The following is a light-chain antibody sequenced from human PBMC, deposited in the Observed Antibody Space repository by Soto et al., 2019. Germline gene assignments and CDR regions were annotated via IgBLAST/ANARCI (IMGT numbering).Light chain of an antibody. Sequence: EFVLTQSPGTLSLSPGERATLSCRASQSVSSSYLAWYQHKPGQAPRLLIYGASSRTTGIPDRFSGSGSGTDFTLTISRLEPEDFAVYYCQQYGSSPPLSFGGGTKVEIK. V-gene: IGKV3-20*01. CDR3: QQYGSSPPLS. J-gene: IGKJ4*01. CDR2: GAS. CDR1: QSVSSSY.